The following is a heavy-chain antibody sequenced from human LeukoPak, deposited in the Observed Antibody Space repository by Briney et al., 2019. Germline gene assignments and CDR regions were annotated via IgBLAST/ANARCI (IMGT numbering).Heavy chain of an antibody. CDR1: GYSISSGYY. V-gene: IGHV4-38-2*02. D-gene: IGHD3-10*01. Sequence: SETLSLTGTVSGYSISSGYYWGWIRRPPGKGLEWIGSIYHSGSTYYNPSLKSRVTISVDTSKNQFSLKLSSVTAADTAVYYCARDLLHFYGSGSYRNWFDPWGQGTLVTVSS. CDR3: ARDLLHFYGSGSYRNWFDP. CDR2: IYHSGST. J-gene: IGHJ5*02.